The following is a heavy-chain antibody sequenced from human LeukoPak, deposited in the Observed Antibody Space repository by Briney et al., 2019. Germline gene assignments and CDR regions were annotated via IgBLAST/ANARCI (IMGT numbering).Heavy chain of an antibody. D-gene: IGHD6-19*01. Sequence: ASGKVSFKASGYTFTIYGISWVRQAPGQGLEWMGWISAYNGNTNYAQTLQGRVTMTTDTSTSTAYLALRRLRSGDTAVYSCARQSSGWYREFDCWGQGTLVPVSS. CDR3: ARQSSGWYREFDC. CDR1: GYTFTIYG. V-gene: IGHV1-18*01. J-gene: IGHJ4*02. CDR2: ISAYNGNT.